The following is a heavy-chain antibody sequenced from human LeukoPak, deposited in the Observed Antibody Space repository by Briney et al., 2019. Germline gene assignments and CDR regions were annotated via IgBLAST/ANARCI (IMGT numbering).Heavy chain of an antibody. CDR3: AKRNTMVRGGPCFDY. Sequence: GGSLRLSCAASGFSFSSYAMNWVRQAPGKGLEWVSIIFGNGDTTYYADSVKGRFTVSRDNSKDTLYLLMNDLRPDDTAIYYCAKRNTMVRGGPCFDYWGQGLLVTVSS. CDR2: IFGNGDTT. CDR1: GFSFSSYA. V-gene: IGHV3-23*01. D-gene: IGHD3-10*01. J-gene: IGHJ4*02.